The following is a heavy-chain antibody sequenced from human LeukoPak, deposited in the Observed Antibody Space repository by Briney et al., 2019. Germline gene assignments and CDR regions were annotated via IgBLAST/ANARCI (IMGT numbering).Heavy chain of an antibody. V-gene: IGHV3-23*01. J-gene: IGHJ3*02. CDR1: GFSRRAYD. Sequence: GGSLRLSCAGSGFSRRAYDLIWVRQAPGKGLDWVSIINGGGDIMMYEDSVKGRFTISRDNSKNTFYLQMNSLRVEDTAVYYCAMRDRGYGLDIWGQGTMVTVSS. CDR2: INGGGDIM. D-gene: IGHD3-10*01. CDR3: AMRDRGYGLDI.